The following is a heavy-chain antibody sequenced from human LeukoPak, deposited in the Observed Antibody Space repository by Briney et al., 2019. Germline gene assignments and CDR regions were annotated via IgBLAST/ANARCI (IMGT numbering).Heavy chain of an antibody. Sequence: GGSLRLSCAASGFTFSSYSMNWVRQAPGKGLEWVSSISSSSSYIYYADSVKGRFTISRDNAKNSLYLQMNSLRAEDTAVYYCARDRTRLDTAMANAGYWGQGTLVTVSS. V-gene: IGHV3-21*01. CDR3: ARDRTRLDTAMANAGY. CDR1: GFTFSSYS. D-gene: IGHD5-18*01. J-gene: IGHJ4*02. CDR2: ISSSSSYI.